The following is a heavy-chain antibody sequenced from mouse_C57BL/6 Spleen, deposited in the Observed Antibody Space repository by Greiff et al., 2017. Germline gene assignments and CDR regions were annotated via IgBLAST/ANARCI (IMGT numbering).Heavy chain of an antibody. Sequence: QVQLQQSGPELARPGASVKMSCKASGYTFTSYTIHWLNQRPGQGLEWIGYFNPSSGYTTYNQKFKAKATLTAAKSSSTAYMQLSSLTSEDSAAFYCVRSPYYGNYDYDMDYWGQGTSVTVSS. J-gene: IGHJ4*01. CDR3: VRSPYYGNYDYDMDY. D-gene: IGHD2-10*01. CDR2: FNPSSGYT. CDR1: GYTFTSYT. V-gene: IGHV1-4*01.